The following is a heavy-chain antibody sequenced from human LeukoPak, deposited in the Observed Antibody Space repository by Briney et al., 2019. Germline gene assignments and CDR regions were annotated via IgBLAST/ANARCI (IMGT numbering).Heavy chain of an antibody. V-gene: IGHV1-2*02. Sequence: ASVKVSCKASGYTFTGYYMHWVRQAPGQGLEWMGWINPNSGGTNYAQKFQGRVTMTRDTSISTAYMELSRLSSDDTAVYYCARVTIFGVPSWYFDYWGQGTLVTVSS. D-gene: IGHD3-3*01. CDR1: GYTFTGYY. J-gene: IGHJ4*02. CDR2: INPNSGGT. CDR3: ARVTIFGVPSWYFDY.